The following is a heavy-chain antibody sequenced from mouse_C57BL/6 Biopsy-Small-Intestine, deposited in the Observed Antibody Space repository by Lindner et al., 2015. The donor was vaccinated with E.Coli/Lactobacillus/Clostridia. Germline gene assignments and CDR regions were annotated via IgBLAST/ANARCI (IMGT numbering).Heavy chain of an antibody. CDR2: VRSKSNNYAT. Sequence: VQLQESGGGLVQPKGSLKLSCAASGFSFNTYAMNWVRQAPGKGLEWVARVRSKSNNYATYYADSVKDRFTISRDDSESMLYLQMNNLKPEDTAMYYCVRPRRYFDVWGTGTTVTVSS. CDR3: VRPRRYFDV. J-gene: IGHJ1*03. CDR1: GFSFNTYA. V-gene: IGHV10-1*01.